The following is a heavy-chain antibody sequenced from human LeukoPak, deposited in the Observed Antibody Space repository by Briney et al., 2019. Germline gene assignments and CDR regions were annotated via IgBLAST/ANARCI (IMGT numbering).Heavy chain of an antibody. CDR3: GKEGGA. Sequence: PGGSLRLSCAASGFRFSDFTMTWVRQAPGKGPEWVSAIGGRGGSTYYADSLGGRFIISRDNSKDMEYLQMNSLKVEDTATYYCGKEGGAWGQGTKVTVSS. CDR2: IGGRGGST. CDR1: GFRFSDFT. J-gene: IGHJ5*02. D-gene: IGHD3-16*01. V-gene: IGHV3-23*01.